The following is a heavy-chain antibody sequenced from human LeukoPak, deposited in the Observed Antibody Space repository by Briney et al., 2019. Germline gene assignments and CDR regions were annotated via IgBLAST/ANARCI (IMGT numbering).Heavy chain of an antibody. CDR3: AKDPADGANFPEYFQH. CDR2: ISGSGGRT. CDR1: GYSCSSNA. D-gene: IGHD4/OR15-4a*01. J-gene: IGHJ1*01. Sequence: GGSLRLSCAASGYSCSSNAMNWVRQAPGKGLEWVSAISGSGGRTYYEDSVKGRFTISRDNSKNTLYLQMNSLRKAEDTAYYCAKDPADGANFPEYFQHWGQGTLVTVSS. V-gene: IGHV3-23*01.